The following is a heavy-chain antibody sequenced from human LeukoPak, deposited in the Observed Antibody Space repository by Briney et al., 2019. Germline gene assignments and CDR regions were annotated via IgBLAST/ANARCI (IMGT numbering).Heavy chain of an antibody. D-gene: IGHD6-19*01. V-gene: IGHV4-4*02. CDR3: ARVRAVAGTGTYFDY. Sequence: SGTLSLTCAVSGGSISSSNWWSWVRQPPGKGLEWIGEIYHSGSTNYNPSLKSRVTISVDKSKNQFSLKLSSVTAADTAVYYCARVRAVAGTGTYFDYWGQGTLVTVSS. CDR2: IYHSGST. J-gene: IGHJ4*02. CDR1: GGSISSSNW.